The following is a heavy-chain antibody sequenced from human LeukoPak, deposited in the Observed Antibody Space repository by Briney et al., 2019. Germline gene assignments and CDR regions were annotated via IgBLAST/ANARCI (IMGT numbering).Heavy chain of an antibody. CDR3: ARTLNSSGWRHFDY. CDR2: IKQDGSEK. V-gene: IGHV3-7*01. D-gene: IGHD6-19*01. J-gene: IGHJ4*02. CDR1: GFTFSSYW. Sequence: GGSLRLSCAASGFTFSSYWMNWVRQAPEKGLEWVANIKQDGSEKYYVDSVKGRFTISRDNAKNSLYLQMNSLRAEDTAVYYCARTLNSSGWRHFDYWGQGTLVTVSS.